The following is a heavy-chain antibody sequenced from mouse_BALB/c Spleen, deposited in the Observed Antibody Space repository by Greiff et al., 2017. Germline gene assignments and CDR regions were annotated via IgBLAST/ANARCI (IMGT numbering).Heavy chain of an antibody. V-gene: IGHV5-6-5*01. CDR3: AREIYYGNLDY. CDR2: ISSGGST. CDR1: GFTFSSYA. J-gene: IGHJ2*01. Sequence: EVKLMESGGGLVQPGGSRKLSCAASGFTFSSYAMSWVRQTPEKRLEWVASISSGGSTYYPDSVKGRFTISRDNARNILYLQMSSLRSEDTAMYYCAREIYYGNLDYWGQGTTLTVSS. D-gene: IGHD2-1*01.